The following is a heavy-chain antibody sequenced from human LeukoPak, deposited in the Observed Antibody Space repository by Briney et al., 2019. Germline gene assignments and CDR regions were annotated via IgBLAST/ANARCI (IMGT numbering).Heavy chain of an antibody. CDR1: GGSVSSGGYS. J-gene: IGHJ4*02. CDR2: IYHSGST. D-gene: IGHD6-19*01. V-gene: IGHV4-30-2*01. Sequence: SETLSLTCAVSGGSVSSGGYSWSWIRQPPGKGLEWIGYIYHSGSTYYNPSLKSRVTISVDRSKNQFSLKLSSVTAADTAVYYCARASYSSGFCFDYWGQGTLVTVSS. CDR3: ARASYSSGFCFDY.